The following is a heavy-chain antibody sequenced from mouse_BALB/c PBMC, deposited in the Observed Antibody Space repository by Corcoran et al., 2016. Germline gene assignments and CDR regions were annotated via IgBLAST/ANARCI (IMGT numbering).Heavy chain of an antibody. V-gene: IGHV1-9*01. CDR1: GYTFSSYW. J-gene: IGHJ3*01. D-gene: IGHD1-1*01. CDR2: ILPGSGST. CDR3: ARHYYGSSLFAY. Sequence: QVQLQQSGAELMKPGASVKISCKATGYTFSSYWIEWVKQRPGHGLEWIGEILPGSGSTNYNEKFKGKATFTADTSSNTAYMQLSSLTSEYSAVYYCARHYYGSSLFAYWGQGTLVTVSA.